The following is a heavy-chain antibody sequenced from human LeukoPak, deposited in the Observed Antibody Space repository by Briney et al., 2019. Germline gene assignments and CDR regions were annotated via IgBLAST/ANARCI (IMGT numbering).Heavy chain of an antibody. CDR2: ISSTSSTI. CDR3: ARDRKWLQPNFDY. J-gene: IGHJ4*02. V-gene: IGHV3-48*02. D-gene: IGHD5-24*01. CDR1: GFIFSTYS. Sequence: PGGSLRLSCAASGFIFSTYSMDWVRQAPGKGLELVSYISSTSSTIYYADSVKGRFTISRDNAKNSLYLQMNSLRDEDTAVYYCARDRKWLQPNFDYWGQGALVTVSS.